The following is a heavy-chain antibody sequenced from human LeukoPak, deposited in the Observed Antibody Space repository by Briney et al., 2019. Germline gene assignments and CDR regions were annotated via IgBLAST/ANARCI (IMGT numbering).Heavy chain of an antibody. Sequence: SETLSLTCTVSGGSISSSSYYWGWIRQPPGKGLEWIGSIYYSGSTYYNPSLKSRVTISVDTSKDQFSLKLSSVTAADTAVYYCARDLVGATRGDDYWGQGTLVTVSS. J-gene: IGHJ4*02. V-gene: IGHV4-39*07. CDR3: ARDLVGATRGDDY. D-gene: IGHD1-26*01. CDR2: IYYSGST. CDR1: GGSISSSSYY.